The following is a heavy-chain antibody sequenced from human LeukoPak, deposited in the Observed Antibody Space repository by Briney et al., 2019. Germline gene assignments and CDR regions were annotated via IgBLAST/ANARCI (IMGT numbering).Heavy chain of an antibody. Sequence: PGGSLRLSCAASGFTFSSYSMNWVRQAPGKGLEWVSSISSSSSYIYYADSVKGRFTISRDNAKKSLYLQMNSLTAEDTAVYYCAGLPDYYDCSGYYFIALGFDYGGQGTLVTVS. D-gene: IGHD3-22*01. V-gene: IGHV3-21*01. CDR1: GFTFSSYS. CDR3: AGLPDYYDCSGYYFIALGFDY. CDR2: ISSSSSYI. J-gene: IGHJ4*02.